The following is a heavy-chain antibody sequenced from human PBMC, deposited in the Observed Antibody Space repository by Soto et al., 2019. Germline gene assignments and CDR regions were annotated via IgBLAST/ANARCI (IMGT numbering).Heavy chain of an antibody. Sequence: KSSETLSLTCAVYGGSFSGYYWSWIRQPPGKGLEWIGEINHSGSTNYNPSLKSRVTISVDTSKNQFSLKLSSVTAADTAVYYCARWGMYFGWSRHPYYYYYGMDVWGQGTTVTVSS. CDR3: ARWGMYFGWSRHPYYYYYGMDV. V-gene: IGHV4-34*01. CDR1: GGSFSGYY. D-gene: IGHD3-9*01. J-gene: IGHJ6*02. CDR2: INHSGST.